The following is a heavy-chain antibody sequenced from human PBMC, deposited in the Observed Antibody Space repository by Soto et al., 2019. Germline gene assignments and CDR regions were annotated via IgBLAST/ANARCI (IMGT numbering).Heavy chain of an antibody. CDR1: CYTFTSYG. Sequence: QVQLVQSGPEVKKPGASVKVSCKTSCYTFTSYGISCVRQAPGQGLEWMGWISTDKGKTNYAQKFQGRVTMTTDTSTSTAYMELRSLRSDDTAVYYCATRSPAFDFWGQGTLVTVSS. CDR2: ISTDKGKT. V-gene: IGHV1-18*01. CDR3: ATRSPAFDF. J-gene: IGHJ4*02.